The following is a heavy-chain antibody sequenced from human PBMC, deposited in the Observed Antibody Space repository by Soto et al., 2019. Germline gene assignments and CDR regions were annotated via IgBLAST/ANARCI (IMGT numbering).Heavy chain of an antibody. CDR1: GGSISSGDYY. D-gene: IGHD3-22*01. Sequence: SETLSLTCTVSGGSISSGDYYWSWIRQPPGKGLEWIGYIYYSGSTYYNPSLKSRVTISVDTSKNQFSLKLSSVTAADTAVYYCAGEAYYYDSSGYYSNLDYWGQGTLVTVSP. J-gene: IGHJ4*02. CDR3: AGEAYYYDSSGYYSNLDY. V-gene: IGHV4-30-4*01. CDR2: IYYSGST.